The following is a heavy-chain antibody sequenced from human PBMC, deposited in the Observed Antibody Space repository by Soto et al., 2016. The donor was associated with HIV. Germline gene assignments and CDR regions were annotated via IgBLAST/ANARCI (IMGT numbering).Heavy chain of an antibody. J-gene: IGHJ1*01. D-gene: IGHD7-27*01. CDR1: GFMFNSFA. CDR2: ISGTGGIT. V-gene: IGHV3-23*01. CDR3: AKDPHESTVVNGGWFRH. Sequence: EVQLLESGGGLVQPGGSLRLSCAASGFMFNSFAMNWVRQAPGKGLEWVSTISGTGGITYYADSVKGRFTISRDNSKNTLYLQMNSLRAEDTAVYYCAKDPHESTVVNGGWFRHWGQGTWSPSPQ.